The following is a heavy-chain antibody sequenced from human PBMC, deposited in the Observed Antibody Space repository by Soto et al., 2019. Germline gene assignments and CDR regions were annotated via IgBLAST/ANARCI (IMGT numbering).Heavy chain of an antibody. CDR3: ARAHYDFWSGYTYYYGMDV. CDR2: IIPIFGTA. D-gene: IGHD3-3*01. Sequence: SVNVSCKASGGTFSSYAISWVRQAPGQGLEWMGGIIPIFGTANYAQKFQGRVTITADESTSTAYMELSSLRSEDTAVYYCARAHYDFWSGYTYYYGMDVWGQGTTVTVSS. V-gene: IGHV1-69*13. J-gene: IGHJ6*02. CDR1: GGTFSSYA.